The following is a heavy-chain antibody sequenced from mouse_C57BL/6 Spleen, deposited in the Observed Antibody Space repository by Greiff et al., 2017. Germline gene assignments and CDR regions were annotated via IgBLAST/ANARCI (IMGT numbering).Heavy chain of an antibody. V-gene: IGHV5-4*03. CDR3: ARGDGYGGAMDY. D-gene: IGHD2-10*02. CDR2: ISDGGSYT. CDR1: GFTFSSYA. J-gene: IGHJ4*01. Sequence: EVKLMESGGGLVKPGGSLKLSCAASGFTFSSYAMSWVRQTPEKRLEWVATISDGGSYTYYPDNVKGRFTISRDNAKNNLYLQMSHLKSEDTAIYYCARGDGYGGAMDYWGQGTSVTVSS.